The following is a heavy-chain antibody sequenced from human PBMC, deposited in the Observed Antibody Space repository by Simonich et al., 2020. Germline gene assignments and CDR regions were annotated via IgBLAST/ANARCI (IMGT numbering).Heavy chain of an antibody. V-gene: IGHV3-30*07. CDR2: ISYDGSNK. J-gene: IGHJ3*02. Sequence: QVQLVESGGGVVQPGRSLRLSCAASGFTFSSYAMHWVRQAPGKGLEGVAVISYDGSNKYYADSVKGRFTITRDNYKNTLYLQMNSLGAEDTAVYYCARDIVSFGSSWYAFDIWSQGTMVTVSS. CDR3: ARDIVSFGSSWYAFDI. CDR1: GFTFSSYA. D-gene: IGHD6-13*01.